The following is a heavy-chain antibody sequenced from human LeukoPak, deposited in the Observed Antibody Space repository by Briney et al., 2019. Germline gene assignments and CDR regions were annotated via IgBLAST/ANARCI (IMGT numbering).Heavy chain of an antibody. J-gene: IGHJ4*02. CDR1: GFTFSSYA. CDR3: ATNDRLYYSGFGGY. Sequence: GGSLRLSCAASGFTFSSYAMSWVRQAPGKGLEWVSAISGSGGSTYYADSVKGRFTISRDNSKNTLYLQMNSLRAEDTAVYYCATNDRLYYSGFGGYWGQGTLVTVSS. D-gene: IGHD3-16*01. V-gene: IGHV3-23*01. CDR2: ISGSGGST.